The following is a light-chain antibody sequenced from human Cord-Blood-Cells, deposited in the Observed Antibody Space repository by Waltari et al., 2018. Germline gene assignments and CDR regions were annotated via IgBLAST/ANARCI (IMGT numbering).Light chain of an antibody. V-gene: IGKV3-20*01. CDR2: GAS. J-gene: IGKJ2*01. Sequence: EIVLTQSPGTLSLSPGERATLSCRASQSVSSSYLAWYQQKPGQAPRLLIYGASSRATGIPYMFSGSVSWTDFTLTISRLEPEDFAVYYCQQYGSSMYTFGQGTKLKIK. CDR3: QQYGSSMYT. CDR1: QSVSSSY.